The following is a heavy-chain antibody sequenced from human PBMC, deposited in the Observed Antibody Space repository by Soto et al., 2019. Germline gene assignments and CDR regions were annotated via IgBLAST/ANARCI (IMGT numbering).Heavy chain of an antibody. CDR1: GGSFSGYY. CDR2: INHSGST. CDR3: ASSGYWLIVTTVPYYFDY. V-gene: IGHV4-34*01. D-gene: IGHD4-17*01. J-gene: IGHJ4*02. Sequence: QVHLQQWGAGLLKPSETLSLTCAVCGGSFSGYYWSWIRQPPGKGLEWIGEINHSGSTNYNPSLKSRVTISADKSKNQFTLKLSSVTAADTAVYYCASSGYWLIVTTVPYYFDYWGQGTLVTVSS.